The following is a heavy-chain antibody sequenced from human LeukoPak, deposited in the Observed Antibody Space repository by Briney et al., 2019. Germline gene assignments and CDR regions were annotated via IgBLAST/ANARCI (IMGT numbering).Heavy chain of an antibody. Sequence: SETLSLTCTVSSGSISTSNYYWGWVRQPPGKAVEWIGNIFYSGSTYYSPSLKSRVTISLDTSRNQFSLKLSSVTAADTAVFYCARVAYSGYDYRGYFDYWGQGTLVTVSS. D-gene: IGHD5-12*01. V-gene: IGHV4-39*07. CDR2: IFYSGST. J-gene: IGHJ4*02. CDR1: SGSISTSNYY. CDR3: ARVAYSGYDYRGYFDY.